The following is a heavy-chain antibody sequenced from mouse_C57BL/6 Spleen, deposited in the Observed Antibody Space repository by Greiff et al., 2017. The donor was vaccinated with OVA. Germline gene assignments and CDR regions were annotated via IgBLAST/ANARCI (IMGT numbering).Heavy chain of an antibody. CDR3: AIDLYYAMDY. CDR1: GFSLTSYG. CDR2: IWSGGST. Sequence: VQRVESGPGLVQPSQSLSITCTVSGFSLTSYGVHWVRQSPGKGLEWLGVIWSGGSTDYNAAFISRLSISKDNSKSQVFFKMNSLQADDTSIYYCAIDLYYAMDYWGQGTSVTVSS. J-gene: IGHJ4*01. V-gene: IGHV2-2*01.